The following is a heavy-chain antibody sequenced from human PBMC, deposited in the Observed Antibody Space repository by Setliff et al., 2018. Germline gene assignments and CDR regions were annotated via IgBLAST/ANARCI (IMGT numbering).Heavy chain of an antibody. D-gene: IGHD3-10*01. Sequence: ASVKVSCKVSGYTLTELSMHWVRQAPGKGLEWMGGFDPEDGETIYAQKFQGRVTLTRDTSTSTVYMEMSSLTSEDTAVYFCARSFGELLADWGLGTLVTVSS. V-gene: IGHV1-24*01. CDR2: FDPEDGET. CDR3: ARSFGELLAD. CDR1: GYTLTELS. J-gene: IGHJ4*02.